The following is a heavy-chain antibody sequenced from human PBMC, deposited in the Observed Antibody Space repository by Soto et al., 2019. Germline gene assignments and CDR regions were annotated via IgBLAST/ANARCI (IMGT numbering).Heavy chain of an antibody. CDR2: IYYSGST. J-gene: IGHJ4*02. Sequence: LETLSLTCTVSGGPISSYYWSWIRQPPGKGLEWIGYIYYSGSTNYNPSLKSRVTISVDTSKNQFSLKLSSVTAADTAVYYCARVYYDILTGYSFDYWGQGTLVTVSS. D-gene: IGHD3-9*01. CDR3: ARVYYDILTGYSFDY. V-gene: IGHV4-59*01. CDR1: GGPISSYY.